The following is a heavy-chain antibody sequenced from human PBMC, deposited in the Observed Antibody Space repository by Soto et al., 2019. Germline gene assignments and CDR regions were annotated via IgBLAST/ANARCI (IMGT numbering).Heavy chain of an antibody. CDR1: GYTFTGYY. V-gene: IGHV1-2*02. Sequence: ASVKVSCKASGYTFTGYYMHWVRQAPGQGLEWMGWINPNSGGTNYAQKFQGRVTMTRDTSISTAYMELSRLRSDDTAVYYCARFGSAVDAFDIWRQGTMVTVSS. CDR2: INPNSGGT. D-gene: IGHD3-10*01. CDR3: ARFGSAVDAFDI. J-gene: IGHJ3*02.